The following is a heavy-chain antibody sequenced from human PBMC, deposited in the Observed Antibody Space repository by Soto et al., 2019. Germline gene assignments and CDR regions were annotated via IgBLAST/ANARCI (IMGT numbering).Heavy chain of an antibody. CDR1: GGTFSSYA. D-gene: IGHD2-2*01. CDR3: ARDRVVVVPAAMPRVATQINNKWFDP. CDR2: IIPIFGTA. J-gene: IGHJ5*02. V-gene: IGHV1-69*13. Sequence: SVKVSCKASGGTFSSYAIGWVRQAPGQGLEWMGGIIPIFGTANYAQKFQGRVTITADESTSTAYMELSSLRSEDTAVFYCARDRVVVVPAAMPRVATQINNKWFDPWGQGTLVTVSS.